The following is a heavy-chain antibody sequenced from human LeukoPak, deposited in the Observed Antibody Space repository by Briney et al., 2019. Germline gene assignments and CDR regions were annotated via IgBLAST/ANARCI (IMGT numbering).Heavy chain of an antibody. CDR3: ARDYYDSSGYGMIRDH. CDR1: GFTLSSYG. D-gene: IGHD3-22*01. V-gene: IGHV3-33*01. Sequence: GGSLRLSCAASGFTLSSYGMHWVRQAPGKGLEWVAVIWYDGSNKYYADSVKGRFTISRDNSKNTLYLQMNSLRAEDTAVYYCARDYYDSSGYGMIRDHWGQGTLVTVSS. CDR2: IWYDGSNK. J-gene: IGHJ4*02.